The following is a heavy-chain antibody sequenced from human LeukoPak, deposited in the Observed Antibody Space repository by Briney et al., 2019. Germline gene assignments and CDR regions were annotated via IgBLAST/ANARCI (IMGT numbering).Heavy chain of an antibody. D-gene: IGHD5-24*01. CDR1: GYTFTDSY. Sequence: AASVKVSCKASGYTFTDSYMHWVRQAPGQGLEWMGWINPKRGDTNYAQKFQGRVTMTRDTSISTAYMELSRLTSDDTAVYYCANRNGGNLPFWDYWGQGTLIIVSS. V-gene: IGHV1-2*02. CDR3: ANRNGGNLPFWDY. J-gene: IGHJ4*02. CDR2: INPKRGDT.